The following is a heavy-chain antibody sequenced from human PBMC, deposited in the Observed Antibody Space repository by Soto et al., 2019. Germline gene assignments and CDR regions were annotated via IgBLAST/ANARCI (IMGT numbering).Heavy chain of an antibody. D-gene: IGHD3-22*01. CDR1: GLTFSSYG. J-gene: IGHJ4*02. CDR2: IWYDGSNK. CDR3: ANSYYDSSGLDY. V-gene: IGHV3-33*06. Sequence: QVQLVESGGGVVQPGRSLRLSCAASGLTFSSYGMHWVRQAPGKGLEWVAVIWYDGSNKYYADSVKGRFTISRDNSKNTLYLQMNSLRAEDTAVYYCANSYYDSSGLDYWGQGTLVTVSS.